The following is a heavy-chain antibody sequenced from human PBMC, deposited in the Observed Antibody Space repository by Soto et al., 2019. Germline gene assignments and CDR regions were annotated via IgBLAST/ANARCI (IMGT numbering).Heavy chain of an antibody. J-gene: IGHJ5*02. Sequence: ASVKVSCKASGYTFTSYGISWVRQAPGQGLEWMGWISAYNGNTNYAQKLQGRVTMTTDTSTSTAYMELRSLRSDDTAVYYCARDSEKQGGVNWFDPWGQGPLVTVYS. CDR3: ARDSEKQGGVNWFDP. V-gene: IGHV1-18*04. CDR1: GYTFTSYG. D-gene: IGHD1-26*01. CDR2: ISAYNGNT.